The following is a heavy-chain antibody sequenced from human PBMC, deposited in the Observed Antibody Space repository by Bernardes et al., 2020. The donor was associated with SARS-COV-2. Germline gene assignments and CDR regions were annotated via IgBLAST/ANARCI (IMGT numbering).Heavy chain of an antibody. CDR3: ARKAGHDYGMDV. CDR2: INSDGSNP. V-gene: IGHV3-74*01. Sequence: GGSLRLSCAASGFTFSTYWMHWVRQAPGKGLVWVSRINSDGSNPIYADSVKGRFTMSSDSSKSTLYLQMNSLRVEDTAVYYSARKAGHDYGMDVWGQGTTVAV. J-gene: IGHJ6*02. CDR1: GFTFSTYW. D-gene: IGHD3-10*01.